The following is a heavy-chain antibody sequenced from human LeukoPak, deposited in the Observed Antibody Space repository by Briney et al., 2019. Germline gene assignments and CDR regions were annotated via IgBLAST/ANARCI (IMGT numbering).Heavy chain of an antibody. CDR1: GFTFSSYG. J-gene: IGHJ6*04. D-gene: IGHD5-12*01. Sequence: PGGSLRLSCAASGFTFSSYGMHWVRQAPGKGLEWVAVISYDGSNKYYADSVKGRFTISRDNSKNTLYLQMNGLRAEDTAVYYCAKLTNSGYDGPLDVWGKGTTVTVSS. CDR3: AKLTNSGYDGPLDV. CDR2: ISYDGSNK. V-gene: IGHV3-30*18.